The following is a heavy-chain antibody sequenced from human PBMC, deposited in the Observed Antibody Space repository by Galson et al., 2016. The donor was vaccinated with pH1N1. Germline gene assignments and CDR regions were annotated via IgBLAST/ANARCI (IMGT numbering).Heavy chain of an antibody. CDR3: ARQNDYGDYRGDAFEI. CDR2: IYLGGSLI. V-gene: IGHV5-51*01. Sequence: QSGAEVKKPGESLKISCKGSGYRFTNSWIGWVRQMPGKGLEWMGIIYLGGSLIRYRPSFQGQVTISADKSINIVYLEWSSLKASDTATYYCARQNDYGDYRGDAFEIWGQGKMVTGSS. CDR1: GYRFTNSW. J-gene: IGHJ3*02. D-gene: IGHD4-17*01.